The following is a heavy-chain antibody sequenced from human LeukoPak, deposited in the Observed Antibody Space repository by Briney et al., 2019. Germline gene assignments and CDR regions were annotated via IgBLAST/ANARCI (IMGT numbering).Heavy chain of an antibody. CDR2: ISTDAGET. D-gene: IGHD3-10*01. J-gene: IGHJ4*02. CDR3: AKGSGDGYGSGPFDY. CDR1: GFTFSNSG. V-gene: IGHV3-23*01. Sequence: GGSLRLSCAASGFTFSNSGMSWVRQAPGKGLEWVSAISTDAGETHYADSVKGRFTISRDNSKNTVSLQMSSLRAEDTALYYCAKGSGDGYGSGPFDYWGQGTLVTVSS.